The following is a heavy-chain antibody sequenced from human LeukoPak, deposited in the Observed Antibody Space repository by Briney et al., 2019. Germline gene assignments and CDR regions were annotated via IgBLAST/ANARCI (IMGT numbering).Heavy chain of an antibody. V-gene: IGHV3-15*01. CDR2: INSETDGGTT. J-gene: IGHJ6*02. CDR3: STDRRIVATIIHYAMDV. D-gene: IGHD5-12*01. CDR1: GFTFSNAW. Sequence: GGSLRLSCVASGFTFSNAWMNWVRQAPGKGLAWVGRINSETDGGTTDYAAPVKGRFTISRDDSKNTRYQQMNSLKTEDTAVYYCSTDRRIVATIIHYAMDVWGQGTTVTVSS.